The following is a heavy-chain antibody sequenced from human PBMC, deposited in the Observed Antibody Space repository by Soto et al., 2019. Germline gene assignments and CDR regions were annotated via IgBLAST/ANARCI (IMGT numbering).Heavy chain of an antibody. CDR3: AKDIATVTTSEYYYGMDV. CDR1: GFTFDDYA. V-gene: IGHV3-9*01. D-gene: IGHD4-4*01. J-gene: IGHJ6*02. Sequence: GGSLRLSCAASGFTFDDYAMHWVRQAPGKGLEWVSGISWNSGSIGYADSVKGRFTISRDNAKNSLYLQMNSLRAEDTALYYCAKDIATVTTSEYYYGMDVWGQGTTVTVSS. CDR2: ISWNSGSI.